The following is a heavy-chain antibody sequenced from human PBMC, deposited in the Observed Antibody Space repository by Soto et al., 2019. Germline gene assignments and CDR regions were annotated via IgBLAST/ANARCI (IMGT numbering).Heavy chain of an antibody. CDR3: ARLGRPYYYYMDV. D-gene: IGHD1-26*01. CDR1: GFNVSSNY. CDR2: IYSGGST. Sequence: GSMRLCCAASGFNVSSNYMRWVRQAPGKGLEWVSVIYSGGSTYYADSVKGRFTISRDNSKNTLYLQMNSLRAEDTAVYYCARLGRPYYYYMDVWGKGTTVTVSS. J-gene: IGHJ6*03. V-gene: IGHV3-66*01.